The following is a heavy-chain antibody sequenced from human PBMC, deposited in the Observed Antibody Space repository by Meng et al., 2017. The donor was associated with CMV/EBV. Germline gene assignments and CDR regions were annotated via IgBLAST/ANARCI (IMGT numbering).Heavy chain of an antibody. D-gene: IGHD3-10*01. CDR1: GFNFDDYT. CDR3: AKGPGENWFDP. CDR2: ISWDGGST. Sequence: EGQLVGFGGVVLQPGGSLRLSCAASGFNFDDYTMHWVRQAPGKGLEWVSLISWDGGSTYYADSVKGRFTISRDNSKNSLYLQMNSLRTEDTALYYCAKGPGENWFDPWGQGTLVTVSS. V-gene: IGHV3-43*01. J-gene: IGHJ5*02.